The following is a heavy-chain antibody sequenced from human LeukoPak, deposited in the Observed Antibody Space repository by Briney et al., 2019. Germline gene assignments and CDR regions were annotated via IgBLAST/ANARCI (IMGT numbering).Heavy chain of an antibody. CDR1: GFTFSSYG. J-gene: IGHJ3*02. Sequence: QTGGSLRLSCAASGFTFSSYGMHWVRQAPGKGLEWVAFIRYDGSNKYYADSVKGRFTISRDNSKNTLYLQMNSLRAEDTAVYYCAREGYCSGDSCYLDAFDIWGQGTMVTVSS. D-gene: IGHD2-15*01. V-gene: IGHV3-30*02. CDR2: IRYDGSNK. CDR3: AREGYCSGDSCYLDAFDI.